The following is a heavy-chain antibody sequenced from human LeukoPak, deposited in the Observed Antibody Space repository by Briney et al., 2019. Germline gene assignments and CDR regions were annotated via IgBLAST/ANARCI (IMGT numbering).Heavy chain of an antibody. CDR3: ARAKYCSSTSCDAPYYMDV. Sequence: PSETLSLTCTVSGGSISSYYWSWIRQPPGTGLEWIGYIYYSGSTNYNPSLKSRVTISVDTSKNQFSLKLSSVTAADTAVYYCARAKYCSSTSCDAPYYMDVWGKGTTVTVSS. CDR1: GGSISSYY. V-gene: IGHV4-59*01. J-gene: IGHJ6*03. D-gene: IGHD2-2*01. CDR2: IYYSGST.